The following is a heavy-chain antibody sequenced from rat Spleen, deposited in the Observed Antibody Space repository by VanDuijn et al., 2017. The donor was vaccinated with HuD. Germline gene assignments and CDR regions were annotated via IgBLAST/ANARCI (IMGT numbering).Heavy chain of an antibody. D-gene: IGHD1-6*01. CDR2: ISNDGVNT. V-gene: IGHV5-58*01. CDR3: ARLTFYGYGYYFDY. Sequence: EVQLVETGGGLVQPGKSLKLSCVASGFTFSSYWMYWVRQAPGKGLEWVSSISNDGVNTYYPDSVKGRFTISRDNAKTTLYLQMNSLRSEDTATYYCARLTFYGYGYYFDYWGQGVMVTVSS. J-gene: IGHJ2*01. CDR1: GFTFSSYW.